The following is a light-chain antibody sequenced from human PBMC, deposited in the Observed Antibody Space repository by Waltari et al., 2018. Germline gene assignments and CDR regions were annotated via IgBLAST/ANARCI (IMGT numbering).Light chain of an antibody. CDR2: NPN. CDR1: SGSVSTSNY. Sequence: QTVVTQEPSFSVSPGGTVTVTCGLSSGSVSTSNYPSWYPQTPGQPPRTLIYNPNPRSSGVPYRLSGSSLGSKAALTITGAQADDESHYYCALYVGSAIWVFGGGTKLTVL. V-gene: IGLV8-61*01. J-gene: IGLJ3*02. CDR3: ALYVGSAIWV.